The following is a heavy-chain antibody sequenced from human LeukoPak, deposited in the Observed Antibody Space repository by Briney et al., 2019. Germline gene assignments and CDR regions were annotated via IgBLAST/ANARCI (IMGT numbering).Heavy chain of an antibody. D-gene: IGHD6-13*01. CDR2: IYYSGST. CDR1: GASFSSSTYY. CDR3: ARHAGGISATGTRPFDY. V-gene: IGHV4-39*01. Sequence: SGTLSLTCTVSGASFSSSTYYWGWIRQPPGKGLEWIGSIYYSGSTYYNPSLKSRVTMSVDTSKNQFSLKLSSVTAADTAVYYCARHAGGISATGTRPFDYWGLGTLVTVSS. J-gene: IGHJ4*02.